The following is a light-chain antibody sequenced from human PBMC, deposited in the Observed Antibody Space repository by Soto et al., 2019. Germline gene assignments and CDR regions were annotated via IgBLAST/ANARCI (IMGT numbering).Light chain of an antibody. J-gene: IGKJ2*01. CDR2: GAS. Sequence: EIVLTQSPGTLSLSPGERATLSCRASQSVSSSYLAWYQQKPCQAPRLLIYGASSRATGIPARFSGSGSGTDFTLTISRLEPEDFAVYYCHQYGSSPPNTFGQGTKLEIK. CDR1: QSVSSSY. CDR3: HQYGSSPPNT. V-gene: IGKV3-20*01.